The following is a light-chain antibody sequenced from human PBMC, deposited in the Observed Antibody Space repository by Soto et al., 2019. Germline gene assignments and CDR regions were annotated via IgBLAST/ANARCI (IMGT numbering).Light chain of an antibody. CDR3: QQYASAPRT. Sequence: EIVLTQSPGTLSLSPGERATLSCRASQSVSSSFLSWYQQKPGQAPMLLIYGASSRATGIPARVSGRGSGTDFTLTISRLEPEEFAVYYCQQYASAPRTFGQGTKVEIK. CDR1: QSVSSSF. V-gene: IGKV3-20*01. J-gene: IGKJ1*01. CDR2: GAS.